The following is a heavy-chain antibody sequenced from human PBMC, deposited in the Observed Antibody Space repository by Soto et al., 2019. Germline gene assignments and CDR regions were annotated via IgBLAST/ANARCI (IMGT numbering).Heavy chain of an antibody. J-gene: IGHJ4*02. V-gene: IGHV3-7*03. CDR3: VRERVAWVICIGTSSLDY. Sequence: GGSLRLSCAASGFTFSSYWMSWVRQDLGKGLEWVANINDNGNEKYNVDSVKGRFTISRDNAQNSLYLQMNNLRVEDTAIYYCVRERVAWVICIGTSSLDYWGQGTRVTVST. D-gene: IGHD2-2*01. CDR2: INDNGNEK. CDR1: GFTFSSYW.